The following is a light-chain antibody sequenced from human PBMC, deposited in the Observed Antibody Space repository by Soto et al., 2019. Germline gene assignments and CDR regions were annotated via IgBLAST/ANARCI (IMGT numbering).Light chain of an antibody. CDR1: HSVDSN. J-gene: IGKJ1*01. V-gene: IGKV3-20*01. CDR2: GAS. Sequence: EIEMTQSPATLSVSPGEGATLSCRASHSVDSNLAWYQQKPGQTPRLLIHGASSRATGIPDRFSGSGSGTDFTLTISRLEPEDSAVYYCQQSGRPFGQGTKVDI. CDR3: QQSGRP.